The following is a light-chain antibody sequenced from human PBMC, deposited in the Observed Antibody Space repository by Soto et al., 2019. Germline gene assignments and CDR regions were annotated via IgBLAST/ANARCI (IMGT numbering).Light chain of an antibody. V-gene: IGLV2-14*01. CDR3: SAYRSGSTVV. J-gene: IGLJ2*01. CDR1: ISDVGGYNY. CDR2: EVT. Sequence: QSALTQPASVSXSPGQSITISCTGTISDVGGYNYVSWYQQFSGKAPTLIIYEVTNRPSGISNRFSGSKSGETASLTISGLRAEDEADYYCSAYRSGSTVVFGGGTQLTVL.